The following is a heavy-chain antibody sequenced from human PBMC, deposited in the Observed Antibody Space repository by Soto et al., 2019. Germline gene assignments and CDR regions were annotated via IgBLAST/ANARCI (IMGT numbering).Heavy chain of an antibody. CDR3: AGQVGYCSGGSCYYRYFDL. Sequence: QLQLQESGPGLVKPSETLSLTCTVSGGSISSSSYFWGWIRQPPGKGLEWIGSISYSGSTYYNPSLKSRVNISVDTSKNQFSLKLSSVTAADTAVYYCAGQVGYCSGGSCYYRYFDLWGRVTLVTVSS. V-gene: IGHV4-39*01. CDR2: ISYSGST. CDR1: GGSISSSSYF. J-gene: IGHJ2*01. D-gene: IGHD2-15*01.